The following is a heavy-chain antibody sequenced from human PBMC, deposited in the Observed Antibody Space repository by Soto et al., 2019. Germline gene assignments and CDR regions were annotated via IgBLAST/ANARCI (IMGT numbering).Heavy chain of an antibody. CDR2: ISAYNGNT. J-gene: IGHJ3*02. V-gene: IGHV1-18*01. D-gene: IGHD3-22*01. CDR3: ASWWDDSSEADKNAFDI. CDR1: GYTFTGYG. Sequence: ASVKVSCKASGYTFTGYGISWVRQAPGQGLEWMGWISAYNGNTNYAQKLQGRVTMTTDTSTSTAYMELRSLRSDDTAVYYCASWWDDSSEADKNAFDIWGQGTMVTV.